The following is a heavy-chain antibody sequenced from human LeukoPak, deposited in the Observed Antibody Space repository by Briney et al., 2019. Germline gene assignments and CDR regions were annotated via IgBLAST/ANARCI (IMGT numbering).Heavy chain of an antibody. Sequence: ASVNVSCTASGYTFTSYGISWVRQAPGQGLEWMGWISAYNGNTNYAQKLQGRVTMTTDTSTSTAYMELRSLRSDDTAVYYCARDPADYDFWSGYYYYFDYWGQGTLVTVSS. CDR3: ARDPADYDFWSGYYYYFDY. D-gene: IGHD3-3*01. CDR1: GYTFTSYG. CDR2: ISAYNGNT. V-gene: IGHV1-18*01. J-gene: IGHJ4*02.